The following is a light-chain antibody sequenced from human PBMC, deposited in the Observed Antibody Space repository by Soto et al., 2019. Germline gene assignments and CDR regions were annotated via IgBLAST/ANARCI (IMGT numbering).Light chain of an antibody. J-gene: IGKJ4*01. CDR3: QNYNEAPLS. CDR2: SAS. V-gene: IGKV1-27*01. CDR1: QGITNY. Sequence: DIQMTQSPSSLSASVGDRLTITCRASQGITNYLAWYQQKPGKVPKPLIYSASTLQSGVPSRFSGSGSGTDFSLSISSFLTVDDATDDCQNYNEAPLSFGGGRKVDIK.